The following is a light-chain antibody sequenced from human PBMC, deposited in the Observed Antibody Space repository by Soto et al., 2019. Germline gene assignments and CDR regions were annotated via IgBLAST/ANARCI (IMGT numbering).Light chain of an antibody. Sequence: DIQMTQSPSSVSASVGDRVTITCRASQGISSWLAWYQQKPGKAPKLLTSAASSLRSGVASRFSGSGSGKGFALTISSLQAEGCATYYWQQANSFPLTFGGGTKVEIK. V-gene: IGKV1-12*01. CDR1: QGISSW. CDR3: QQANSFPLT. J-gene: IGKJ4*01. CDR2: AAS.